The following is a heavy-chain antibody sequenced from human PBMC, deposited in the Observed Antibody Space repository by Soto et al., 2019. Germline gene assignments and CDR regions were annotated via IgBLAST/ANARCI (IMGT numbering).Heavy chain of an antibody. V-gene: IGHV3-9*01. CDR3: AKGDSSSFYYGMDV. J-gene: IGHJ6*02. D-gene: IGHD6-13*01. CDR1: GFTFDDYA. CDR2: ISWNSGSI. Sequence: EVQLVESGGGLVQPGRSLRLSCAASGFTFDDYAMHWVRQAPGKGLEWVLGISWNSGSIGYADSVKGRFTISRDNAKNSLYLQMNSLRAEDTALYYCAKGDSSSFYYGMDVWGQGTTVTVSS.